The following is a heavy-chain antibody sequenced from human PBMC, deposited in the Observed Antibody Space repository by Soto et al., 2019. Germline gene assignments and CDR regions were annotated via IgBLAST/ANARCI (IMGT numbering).Heavy chain of an antibody. CDR2: IWYDGSNK. CDR3: AREGIAVAGTILYYYGMDV. Sequence: PGGSLRLSCAASGFTFSSYGMHWVRQAPGKGLEWVAVIWYDGSNKYYADSVKGRFTISRDNSKNTLYLQMNSLRAEDTAVYYCAREGIAVAGTILYYYGMDVWGQGTTVTVSS. J-gene: IGHJ6*02. V-gene: IGHV3-33*01. D-gene: IGHD6-19*01. CDR1: GFTFSSYG.